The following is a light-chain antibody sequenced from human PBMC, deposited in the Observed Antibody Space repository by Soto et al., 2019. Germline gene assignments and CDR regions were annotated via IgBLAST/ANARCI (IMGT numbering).Light chain of an antibody. CDR3: QQRSNWPPLT. V-gene: IGKV3-11*01. J-gene: IGKJ4*01. Sequence: EIVLTQSPATLSLSPGERATLSCRASQNVSRLLAWYQRRPGQAPRLLIYDASKRASDIPARFSGSGSGTDFTLTISSLEPEDSAVYYCQQRSNWPPLTFGGGTKVEIK. CDR2: DAS. CDR1: QNVSRL.